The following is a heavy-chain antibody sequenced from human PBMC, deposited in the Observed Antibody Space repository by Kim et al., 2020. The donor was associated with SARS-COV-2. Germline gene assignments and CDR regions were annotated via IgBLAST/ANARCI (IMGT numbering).Heavy chain of an antibody. Sequence: ADSVKGRFPISRDNSKNTLYLQMNSLRAEDTAVYYCAREELYTGPGPLDYWGQGTLVTVSS. CDR3: AREELYTGPGPLDY. J-gene: IGHJ4*02. V-gene: IGHV3-30*01. D-gene: IGHD2-8*01.